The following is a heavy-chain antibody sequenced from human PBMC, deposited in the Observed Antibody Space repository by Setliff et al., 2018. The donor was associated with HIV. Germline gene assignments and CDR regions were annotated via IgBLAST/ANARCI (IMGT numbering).Heavy chain of an antibody. V-gene: IGHV3-11*06. CDR1: GFTFNDYH. CDR2: IGSLGDK. J-gene: IGHJ5*02. D-gene: IGHD3-10*01. Sequence: GESLKISCVGSGFTFNDYHISWIRQAPGKGLEWISYIGSLGDKEYADSVKGRFTISRDNARRSVYLQIDSLRAADTAVYYCARHPEWFGELLTWFDPWGQGTLVTVSS. CDR3: ARHPEWFGELLTWFDP.